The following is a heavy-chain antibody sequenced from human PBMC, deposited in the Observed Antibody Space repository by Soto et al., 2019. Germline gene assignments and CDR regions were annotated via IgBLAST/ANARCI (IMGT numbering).Heavy chain of an antibody. Sequence: GGSLRLSCAASGFTFSSYSMNWVRQAPGKGLEWVSSISSSSSYIYYADSGKGRFTISRDNAKNSLYLQMNSLRAEDTAVYYCARDMDSYGSERYYYYGMDVWGQGTTVTVSS. J-gene: IGHJ6*02. CDR2: ISSSSSYI. CDR1: GFTFSSYS. D-gene: IGHD5-18*01. V-gene: IGHV3-21*01. CDR3: ARDMDSYGSERYYYYGMDV.